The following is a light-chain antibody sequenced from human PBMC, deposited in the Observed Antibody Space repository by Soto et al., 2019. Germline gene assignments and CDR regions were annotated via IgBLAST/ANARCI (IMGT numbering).Light chain of an antibody. CDR3: QQYGSSLT. J-gene: IGKJ4*01. CDR2: DAS. CDR1: QSVSSSY. Sequence: EIVLTQSPGTLSLSPGERATLSCRASQSVSSSYLAWYQQKPGQAPRLLIFDASSRAPGIPDRFSGSGSGTDFTLTISRLDPEDFAVYYCQQYGSSLTLGGGTKVDI. V-gene: IGKV3-20*01.